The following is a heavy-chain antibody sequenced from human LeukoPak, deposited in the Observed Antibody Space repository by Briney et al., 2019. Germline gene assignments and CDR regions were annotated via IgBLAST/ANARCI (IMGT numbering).Heavy chain of an antibody. CDR1: GFTFSSYE. CDR3: ARDGHGDFWRARRTYYMDV. V-gene: IGHV3-48*03. J-gene: IGHJ6*03. Sequence: PGGSLRLSCAASGFTFSSYEMNWVRQAPGKGLEWVSYISSSGSTIYYADSVKGRFTISRDNAKSSLYLQMNSLRAEDTAVYYCARDGHGDFWRARRTYYMDVWGKGTTVTVSS. D-gene: IGHD3-3*01. CDR2: ISSSGSTI.